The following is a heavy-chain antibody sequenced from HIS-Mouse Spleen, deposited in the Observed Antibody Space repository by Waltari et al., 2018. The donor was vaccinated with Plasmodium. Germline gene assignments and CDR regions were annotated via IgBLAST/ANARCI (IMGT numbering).Heavy chain of an antibody. CDR1: GASFSSSIYY. V-gene: IGHV4-39*07. J-gene: IGHJ4*02. Sequence: QLQLQESSLGLVLPSDPLSLPRTVLGASFSSSIYYWAWFRQPPGKGLEWLGSIQYSGSTYYNPSLKSRVTISVDTSKNQFSLKLSSVTAADTAVYYCARDRITGTSYFDYWGQGTLVTVSS. D-gene: IGHD1-7*01. CDR3: ARDRITGTSYFDY. CDR2: IQYSGST.